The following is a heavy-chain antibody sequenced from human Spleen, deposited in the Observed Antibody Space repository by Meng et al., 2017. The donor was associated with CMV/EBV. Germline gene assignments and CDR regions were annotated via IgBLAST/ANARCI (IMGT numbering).Heavy chain of an antibody. CDR3: ARGIGQQLGLPLDY. CDR1: GFTFSIYW. Sequence: SGFTFSIYWMHWVRQAPEKGLVWVSRINSDGSSTSYADSVKGRFTTSRDNAKNTLYLQMNSLRAEDTAVYYCARGIGQQLGLPLDYWGQGTLVTVSS. V-gene: IGHV3-74*01. D-gene: IGHD6-13*01. CDR2: INSDGSST. J-gene: IGHJ4*02.